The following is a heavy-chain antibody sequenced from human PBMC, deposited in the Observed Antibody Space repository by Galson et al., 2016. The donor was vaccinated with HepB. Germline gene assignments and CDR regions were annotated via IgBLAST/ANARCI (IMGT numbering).Heavy chain of an antibody. Sequence: SLRLSCAASGFTFSSFGMNWVRQAPGKGLEWVSYITTSTNTMYYADSVKGRFTISRDNAKNSLYLQMNSLRDEDTAVYYCARDLVLPSHVVLSAFDIWGQGTMVTVSS. CDR3: ARDLVLPSHVVLSAFDI. D-gene: IGHD2-21*01. J-gene: IGHJ3*02. CDR2: ITTSTNTM. CDR1: GFTFSSFG. V-gene: IGHV3-48*02.